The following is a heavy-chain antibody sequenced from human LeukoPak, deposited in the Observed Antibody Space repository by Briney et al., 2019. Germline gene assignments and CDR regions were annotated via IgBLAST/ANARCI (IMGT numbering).Heavy chain of an antibody. CDR3: ARVVVAATWYYGMDV. Sequence: SVKVSCKASGGTFSSYAISWVRQAPGQGLEWMGGIIPIFGTANYAQKFQGRVTITADESTSTAYMELSSLRSEDTAVYYCARVVVAATWYYGMDVWGKGTTVTVSS. V-gene: IGHV1-69*01. CDR1: GGTFSSYA. CDR2: IIPIFGTA. D-gene: IGHD2-15*01. J-gene: IGHJ6*04.